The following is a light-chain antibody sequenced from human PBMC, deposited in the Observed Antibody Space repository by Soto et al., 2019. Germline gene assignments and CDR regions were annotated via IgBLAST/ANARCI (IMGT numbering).Light chain of an antibody. J-gene: IGKJ4*01. CDR1: QSVSRH. CDR2: DAS. V-gene: IGKV3-11*01. Sequence: EIVLTQSPATLSLSPGERATLSCRASQSVSRHLAWYQQKPGQAPRLLIYDASNRATGIPARFRGSGSGTDFTLTISSLEPEDFAVYYCQQRADWPPLTFGGGTKVDIK. CDR3: QQRADWPPLT.